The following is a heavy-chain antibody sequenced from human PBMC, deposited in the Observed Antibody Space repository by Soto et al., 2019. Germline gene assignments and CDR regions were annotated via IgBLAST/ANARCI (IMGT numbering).Heavy chain of an antibody. J-gene: IGHJ4*02. V-gene: IGHV1-69*02. CDR2: IIPILGIA. CDR1: GGTFSSYT. Sequence: GASVKVSCKASGGTFSSYTISWVRQAPGQGLEWMGRIIPILGIANYAQKFQGRVTITADKSTSTAYMELSSLRSEDTAVYYCARAGWEVVAAVHFDYWGQGTLVTVSS. CDR3: ARAGWEVVAAVHFDY. D-gene: IGHD2-15*01.